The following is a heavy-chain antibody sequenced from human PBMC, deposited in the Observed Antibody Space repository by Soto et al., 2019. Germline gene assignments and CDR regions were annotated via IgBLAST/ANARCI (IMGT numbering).Heavy chain of an antibody. D-gene: IGHD2-15*01. CDR2: INPNSGDT. Sequence: AAVKVSCKASGYTFTGYYMHWVRQAPGQGVEWMGWINPNSGDTNYEQKFQGRVTMTRDTSISTAYMELSRLRPDDTAVYYCARDPAPTDCSGGSCYSRGFDYWGQGTLVTVSS. V-gene: IGHV1-2*02. CDR1: GYTFTGYY. CDR3: ARDPAPTDCSGGSCYSRGFDY. J-gene: IGHJ4*02.